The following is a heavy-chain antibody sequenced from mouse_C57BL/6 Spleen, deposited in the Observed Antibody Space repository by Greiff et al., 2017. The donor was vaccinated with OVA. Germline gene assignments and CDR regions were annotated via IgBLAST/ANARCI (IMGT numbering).Heavy chain of an antibody. Sequence: EVQLQQSGPELVKPGASVKIPCKASGYTFTDYNMDWVKQSHGKSLEWIGDINPNNGGTIYNQKFKGKATLTVDKSSSTAYMELRSLTSEDTAVYYCARNKIYYGNYYYAMDYWGQGTSVTVSS. J-gene: IGHJ4*01. CDR1: GYTFTDYN. D-gene: IGHD2-1*01. CDR2: INPNNGGT. V-gene: IGHV1-18*01. CDR3: ARNKIYYGNYYYAMDY.